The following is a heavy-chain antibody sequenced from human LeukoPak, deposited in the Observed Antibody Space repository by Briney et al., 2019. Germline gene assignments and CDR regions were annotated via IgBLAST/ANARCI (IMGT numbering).Heavy chain of an antibody. J-gene: IGHJ4*02. D-gene: IGHD3-10*01. CDR3: ENDEGRSDRYGPGSYPPY. Sequence: HPWGSLRLSCAASGCTFRSYGMHWVRQAPGKGLEWVAVIRYDGSNKYYAYSVKGRFTLSRDNSKNTLYLHMNSLRVEDTAVYYCENDEGRSDRYGPGSYPPYWGQGTLVTVSS. CDR2: IRYDGSNK. V-gene: IGHV3-30*02. CDR1: GCTFRSYG.